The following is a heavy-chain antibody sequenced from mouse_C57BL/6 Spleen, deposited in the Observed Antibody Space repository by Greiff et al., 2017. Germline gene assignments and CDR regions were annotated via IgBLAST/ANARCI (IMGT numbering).Heavy chain of an antibody. CDR1: GFNIKDYY. J-gene: IGHJ4*01. CDR2: IDPEDGET. V-gene: IGHV14-2*01. CDR3: ACTVVADYYAMDY. Sequence: VQLQQSGAELVKPGASVKLSCTASGFNIKDYYMHWVKQRTEQGLEWIGRIDPEDGETKYAPNFQGKATITADTATNTAYLQLSSLTSEDTAVYYCACTVVADYYAMDYWGQGTSVTVSS. D-gene: IGHD1-1*01.